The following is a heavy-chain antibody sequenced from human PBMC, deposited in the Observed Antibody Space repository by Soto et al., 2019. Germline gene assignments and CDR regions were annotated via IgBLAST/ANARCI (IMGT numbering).Heavy chain of an antibody. J-gene: IGHJ5*02. CDR2: IYAANSET. V-gene: IGHV5-51*01. D-gene: IGHD1-7*01. CDR3: GRHPPTPAHNGYLDP. Sequence: PGESLKISCEASGYSFSTYWIGWVRQMPGKGLEWVGLIYAANSETRYSPSFQGQVTLSVDKSINTAYLQWSSLKASDTAIYYCGRHPPTPAHNGYLDPLSQGTLVTVSS. CDR1: GYSFSTYW.